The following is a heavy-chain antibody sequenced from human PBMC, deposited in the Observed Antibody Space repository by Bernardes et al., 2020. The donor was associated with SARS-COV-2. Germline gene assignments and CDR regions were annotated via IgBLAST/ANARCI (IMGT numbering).Heavy chain of an antibody. D-gene: IGHD6-19*01. CDR3: ARVVSGPHVGADAFAV. J-gene: IGHJ3*01. Sequence: ASVKVSCEASGYTFAGYYMHWVRQDPGQGLEWMGWINPNSGGTNYAQKFQGRVTMTRDTSISTAYMELSRLRSDDTAVYYCARVVSGPHVGADAFAVWGRGTIVTVSS. CDR1: GYTFAGYY. CDR2: INPNSGGT. V-gene: IGHV1-2*02.